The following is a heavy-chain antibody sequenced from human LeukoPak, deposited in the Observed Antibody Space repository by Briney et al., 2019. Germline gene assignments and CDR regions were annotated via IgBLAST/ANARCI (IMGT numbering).Heavy chain of an antibody. CDR2: ISTSDSGI. CDR3: ARRGFYDTSGYLFDY. CDR1: GFIFSRYE. V-gene: IGHV3-48*03. Sequence: GGSLRLSCVASGFIFSRYEMSWVRQAPGKGLEWVSYISTSDSGIYYADSVKGRFTISRDNAKNSLYLQMNSLRAEDTAVYYCARRGFYDTSGYLFDYWGQGTLVTVSS. J-gene: IGHJ4*02. D-gene: IGHD3-22*01.